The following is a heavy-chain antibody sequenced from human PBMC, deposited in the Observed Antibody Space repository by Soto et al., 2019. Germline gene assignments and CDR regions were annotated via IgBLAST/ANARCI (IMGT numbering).Heavy chain of an antibody. CDR2: INHSGST. V-gene: IGHV4-34*01. D-gene: IGHD3-10*01. CDR3: ASAPPRGHYHYYYMDV. J-gene: IGHJ6*03. Sequence: SGTLSLTCAVYGGSFSGYYWSWIRQPPGKGLEWIGEINHSGSTNYNPSLKSRVTISVDTSKNQFSLKLSSVTAADTAVYYCASAPPRGHYHYYYMDVWGKGTTVTVSS. CDR1: GGSFSGYY.